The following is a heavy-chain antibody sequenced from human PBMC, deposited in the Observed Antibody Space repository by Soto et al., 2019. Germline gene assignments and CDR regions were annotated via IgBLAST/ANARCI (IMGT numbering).Heavy chain of an antibody. CDR3: ARGAHGSGYAVY. V-gene: IGHV1-18*01. J-gene: IGHJ4*02. CDR1: GYVFTTYG. D-gene: IGHD3-3*01. Sequence: QVQLVQSGTEVKKPGASVKVSCRTSGYVFTTYGVNWVRQAPGQGLEWMGWISGYNGNTNDPQKFQGRVTMTTDTSTSTAYMELRSLTPEDTAVYVCARGAHGSGYAVYWGQGTLVTVSS. CDR2: ISGYNGNT.